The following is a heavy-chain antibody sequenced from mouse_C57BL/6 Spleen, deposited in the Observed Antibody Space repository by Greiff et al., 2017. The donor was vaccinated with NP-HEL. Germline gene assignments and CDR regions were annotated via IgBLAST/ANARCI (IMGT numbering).Heavy chain of an antibody. CDR1: GFSLSTFGMG. Sequence: QVTLKVCGPGILQPSQTLSLTCSFSGFSLSTFGMGVGWIRQPSGKGLEWLAHIWWDDDKYYNPALKGRLTISKDTSKNQVFLKIANVDTADTATYYCARMRDGYYVRAMDYWGQGTSVTVSS. CDR3: ARMRDGYYVRAMDY. CDR2: IWWDDDK. D-gene: IGHD2-3*01. V-gene: IGHV8-8*01. J-gene: IGHJ4*01.